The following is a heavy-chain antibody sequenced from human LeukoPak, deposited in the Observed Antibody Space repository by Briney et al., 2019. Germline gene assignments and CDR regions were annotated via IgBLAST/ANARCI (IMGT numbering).Heavy chain of an antibody. Sequence: PGGSLRLSCAASGFTFSRYWMHWVRQAPGKGLVWVSRINSDGSSTSYADSVKGRFTISRDNAKNTLYLQINSLRAEDTAVYYCARRGGGDDYFDYWGQGTLVTVSS. D-gene: IGHD4-17*01. J-gene: IGHJ4*02. CDR1: GFTFSRYW. V-gene: IGHV3-74*01. CDR2: INSDGSST. CDR3: ARRGGGDDYFDY.